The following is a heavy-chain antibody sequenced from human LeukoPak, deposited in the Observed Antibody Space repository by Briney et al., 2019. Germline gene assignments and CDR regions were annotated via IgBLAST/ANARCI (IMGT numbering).Heavy chain of an antibody. V-gene: IGHV1-2*02. Sequence: GASVKVSCKASGYTFTGYYMHWVRQAPGQGLEWMGWINPNSGGTNYAQKFQGRVTMTRDTSISTAYMELSRLRSDDTAVYYCARGDYYDSSGYLYYFGYWGQGTLVTVSS. J-gene: IGHJ4*02. D-gene: IGHD3-22*01. CDR1: GYTFTGYY. CDR2: INPNSGGT. CDR3: ARGDYYDSSGYLYYFGY.